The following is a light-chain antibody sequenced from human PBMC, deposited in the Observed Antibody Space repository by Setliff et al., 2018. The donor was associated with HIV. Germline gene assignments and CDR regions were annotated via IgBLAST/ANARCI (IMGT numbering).Light chain of an antibody. Sequence: QSALTQPPSVSGAPGQRVTISCTGSSSTIGTGYDVHWYQQLPGTAPKLLIHDNNNRPSGVPDRFSGSKSGTSSSLAITGLQAEDEADYYCQSYDSSLSGFVFGSWTKVTVL. CDR1: SSTIGTGYD. J-gene: IGLJ1*01. CDR3: QSYDSSLSGFV. V-gene: IGLV1-40*01. CDR2: DNN.